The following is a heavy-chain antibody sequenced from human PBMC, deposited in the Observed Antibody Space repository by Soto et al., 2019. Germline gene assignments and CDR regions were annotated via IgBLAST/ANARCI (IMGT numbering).Heavy chain of an antibody. D-gene: IGHD6-19*01. CDR1: GFTFSSYW. Sequence: PGGSLRLSCAASGFTFSSYWMSWVRQAPGKGLEWVANIKQDGSEKYYADSVKGRFTISRDNAKNSLYLQMNSLRAEDTAVYYCARVWIAVAGNFFGYWGQGTLVTVSS. CDR2: IKQDGSEK. CDR3: ARVWIAVAGNFFGY. V-gene: IGHV3-7*01. J-gene: IGHJ4*02.